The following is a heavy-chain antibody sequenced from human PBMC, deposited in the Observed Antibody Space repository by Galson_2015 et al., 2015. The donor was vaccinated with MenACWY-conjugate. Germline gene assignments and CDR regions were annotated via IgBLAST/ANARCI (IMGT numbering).Heavy chain of an antibody. D-gene: IGHD3-10*01. CDR3: AKVLVPRRDINAFDI. CDR1: GFTFSSYS. CDR2: ISSSSSYI. J-gene: IGHJ3*02. Sequence: SLRLSCAASGFTFSSYSMNWVRQAPGKGLEWVSSISSSSSYIYYADSVKGRFTISRDNAKNSLYLQMNSLRAEDTAVYYCAKVLVPRRDINAFDIWGQGTMVTVSS. V-gene: IGHV3-21*01.